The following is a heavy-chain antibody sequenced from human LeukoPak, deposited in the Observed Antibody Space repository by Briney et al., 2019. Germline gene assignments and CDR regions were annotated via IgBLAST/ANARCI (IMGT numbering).Heavy chain of an antibody. V-gene: IGHV3-30-3*01. CDR3: AIQLDIVVVPAANFDY. Sequence: GRSLRLSCAASGFTFSSYAMHWVRQAPGKGLEWVAVISYDGSNKYYADSVKGRFTISRDNSKNTLYLQMNSLRAEDTAVYYCAIQLDIVVVPAANFDYWGQGTLVTVSS. J-gene: IGHJ4*02. CDR1: GFTFSSYA. CDR2: ISYDGSNK. D-gene: IGHD2-2*03.